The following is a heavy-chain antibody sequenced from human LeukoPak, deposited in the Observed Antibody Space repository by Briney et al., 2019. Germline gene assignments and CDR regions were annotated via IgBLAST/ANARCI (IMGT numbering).Heavy chain of an antibody. D-gene: IGHD3-22*01. Sequence: GGSLRLSCAASGFTFSSYWMHWVRQAPGKGLVWVSRINSGGSSTSYADSVKGRFTISRDNSKNTLYLQMNSLRAEDTAVYFCAAFITTKLDYWGQGILVTVSS. J-gene: IGHJ4*02. CDR3: AAFITTKLDY. CDR1: GFTFSSYW. V-gene: IGHV3-74*01. CDR2: INSGGSST.